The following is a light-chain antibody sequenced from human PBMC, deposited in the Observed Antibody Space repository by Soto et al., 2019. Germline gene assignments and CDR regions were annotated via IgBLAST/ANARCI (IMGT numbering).Light chain of an antibody. Sequence: DVQMTRSPSSLAASVGDRVTITCQASQDIGDYVNWYQQKPGKAPNLLIFDASILERGVPSRFSGSGSGTDFTFTINSLQPEDIATYYCQQYDDLPYTFGQGTQLEIK. V-gene: IGKV1-33*01. J-gene: IGKJ2*01. CDR3: QQYDDLPYT. CDR1: QDIGDY. CDR2: DAS.